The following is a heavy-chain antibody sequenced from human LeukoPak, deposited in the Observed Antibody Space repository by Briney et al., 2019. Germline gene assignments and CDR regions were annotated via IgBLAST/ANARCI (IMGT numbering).Heavy chain of an antibody. V-gene: IGHV3-7*01. CDR3: ARDWMGYCSSNSCYLYYMDV. D-gene: IGHD2-2*01. CDR2: IKEDGSEK. J-gene: IGHJ6*03. Sequence: GGSLRLSCAASGFSFSSYWMSWVRQAPGKGLEWVANIKEDGSEKDYVDSVGGRFTISRDNARNSLYLQMNSLRAEDTAVYYCARDWMGYCSSNSCYLYYMDVWGKGTTVTVSS. CDR1: GFSFSSYW.